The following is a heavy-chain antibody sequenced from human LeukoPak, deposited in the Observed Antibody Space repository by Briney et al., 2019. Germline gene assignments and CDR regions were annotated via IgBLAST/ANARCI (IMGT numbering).Heavy chain of an antibody. J-gene: IGHJ6*03. V-gene: IGHV4-59*01. CDR2: IYYSGNT. Sequence: SETLSLTCTVSGGSINSFYWSWIRQSPGKELDWIGNIYYSGNTNYNPSLQSRVTISVDTSKRQFSLKLTSVTAADTAIYYCARVAPWVNGYSNYVRFTGYYYYMDVWGKGTTVTVSS. CDR1: GGSINSFY. D-gene: IGHD4-11*01. CDR3: ARVAPWVNGYSNYVRFTGYYYYMDV.